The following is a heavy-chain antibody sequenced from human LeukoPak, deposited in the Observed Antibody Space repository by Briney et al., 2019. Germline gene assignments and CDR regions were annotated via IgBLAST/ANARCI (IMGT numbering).Heavy chain of an antibody. CDR3: ASGRVSGFWSGTPLDY. CDR2: IYYSGST. J-gene: IGHJ4*02. Sequence: SETLSLTCTVSGGSISSSSYYWGWIRPPPGKGLEWIGRIYYSGSTYYNPSLKSRVTISVDTSKNQFSLKLSSVTAADTAVYYCASGRVSGFWSGTPLDYWGQGTLVTVSS. CDR1: GGSISSSSYY. D-gene: IGHD3-3*01. V-gene: IGHV4-39*01.